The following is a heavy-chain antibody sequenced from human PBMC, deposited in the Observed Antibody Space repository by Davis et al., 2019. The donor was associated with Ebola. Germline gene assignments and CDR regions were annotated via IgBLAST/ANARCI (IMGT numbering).Heavy chain of an antibody. CDR1: GFTFSRYS. D-gene: IGHD3-10*01. CDR3: ARARGAGPGGHFDI. V-gene: IGHV3-48*04. J-gene: IGHJ4*02. Sequence: GESLKISCAASGFTFSRYSMNWVRQAPGKGLEWVSYISDSGASRQYTDSVKGRFTISRDNARSSLFLQMNSLRADDTAVYYCARARGAGPGGHFDIWGQGTQVTVSS. CDR2: ISDSGASR.